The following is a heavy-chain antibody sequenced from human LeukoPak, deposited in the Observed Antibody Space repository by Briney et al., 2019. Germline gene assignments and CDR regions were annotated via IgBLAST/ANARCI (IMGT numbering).Heavy chain of an antibody. CDR1: GFTFSSFA. V-gene: IGHV3-30*16. J-gene: IGHJ4*02. CDR3: AKSSGFYFDY. CDR2: ISYDGNIK. Sequence: GRSLRLSCAASGFTFSSFAMHWVRQAPGKGPEWVAVISYDGNIKYYADSVKGRFTISRDNSKNTLYLQMNSLRAEDTAVYYCAKSSGFYFDYWGQGTLVTVSS.